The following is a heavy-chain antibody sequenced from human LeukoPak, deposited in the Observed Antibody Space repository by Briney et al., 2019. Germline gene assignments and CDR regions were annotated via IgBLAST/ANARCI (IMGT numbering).Heavy chain of an antibody. CDR1: GFTFYDYP. J-gene: IGHJ4*02. CDR3: ARGRDSRGYQFMGFDS. CDR2: ISGRGLTT. D-gene: IGHD3-22*01. V-gene: IGHV3-48*01. Sequence: GGSLRLSCAASGFTFYDYPMNWVRQAPGKGLEWVAYISGRGLTTYYADSVKGRFTISRDDAKKSLFLQMISLRADDTAVYYCARGRDSRGYQFMGFDSWGQGTLVTVSS.